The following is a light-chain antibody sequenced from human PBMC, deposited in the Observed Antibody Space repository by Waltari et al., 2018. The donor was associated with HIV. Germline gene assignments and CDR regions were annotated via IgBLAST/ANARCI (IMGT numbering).Light chain of an antibody. V-gene: IGLV2-14*01. Sequence: QSALTQPASVSGSPGQSITIPCAGTTSDIGFFDSVSWYQQHPGRAPQLMIFGVYSRPSGVSSRFSGSKSGNTASLTISGLQAEDEANYYCCSYTAIHTLIFGGGTKLTVL. J-gene: IGLJ2*01. CDR1: TSDIGFFDS. CDR2: GVY. CDR3: CSYTAIHTLI.